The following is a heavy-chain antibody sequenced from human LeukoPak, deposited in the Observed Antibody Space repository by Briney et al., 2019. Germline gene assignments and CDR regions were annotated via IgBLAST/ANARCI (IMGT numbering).Heavy chain of an antibody. CDR1: GYSFTNYW. CDR3: ARDISGDGYSHFDY. CDR2: ISSDGSVT. V-gene: IGHV3-74*03. D-gene: IGHD5-24*01. J-gene: IGHJ4*02. Sequence: GGSLRLSCAVSGYSFTNYWMHWVRQDPGKGLVWVSYISSDGSVTKYADSVKGRFTISRDDSTNTLYLQMNNLRVDDTAVYYCARDISGDGYSHFDYWGQGVLVTVSS.